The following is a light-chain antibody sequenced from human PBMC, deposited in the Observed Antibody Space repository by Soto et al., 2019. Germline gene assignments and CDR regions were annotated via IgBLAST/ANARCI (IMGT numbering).Light chain of an antibody. CDR3: GYSAGSSEV. V-gene: IGLV1-44*01. J-gene: IGLJ2*01. Sequence: VLTQPPSACGTPGERVTVSCSGSSSNIASNTVNWYQQLPGTGPKLLIYSNDQRPSGVPDRFSASKSGTSASLAISGRRCGDEADYCCGYSAGSSEVFG. CDR1: SSNIASNT. CDR2: SND.